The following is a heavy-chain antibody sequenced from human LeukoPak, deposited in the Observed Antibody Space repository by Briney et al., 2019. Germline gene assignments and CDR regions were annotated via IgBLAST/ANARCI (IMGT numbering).Heavy chain of an antibody. CDR3: ASSYSSGWSKQADY. CDR2: INHSGST. CDR1: GFTFSSYS. V-gene: IGHV4-34*01. D-gene: IGHD6-19*01. Sequence: PGGSLRLSCAASGFTFSSYSMNWIRQPPGKGLEWIGEINHSGSTNYNPSLKSRVTISVDTSKNQFSLKLSSVTAADTAVYYCASSYSSGWSKQADYWGQGTLVTVSS. J-gene: IGHJ4*02.